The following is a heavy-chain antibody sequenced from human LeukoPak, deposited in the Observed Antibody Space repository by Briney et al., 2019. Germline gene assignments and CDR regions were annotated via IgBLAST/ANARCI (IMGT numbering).Heavy chain of an antibody. Sequence: ASVKVSCKASGYTFTRYYMHWVRQAPGQGLEWMGIINPSGGSTNYAQKFQGRVTMTRDTSTSTVYMELSSLRSEDTAASYCARDPDLVAHSYYYMDFWGQGTTVTVSS. CDR3: ARDPDLVAHSYYYMDF. CDR2: INPSGGST. D-gene: IGHD5-12*01. V-gene: IGHV1-46*01. J-gene: IGHJ6*03. CDR1: GYTFTRYY.